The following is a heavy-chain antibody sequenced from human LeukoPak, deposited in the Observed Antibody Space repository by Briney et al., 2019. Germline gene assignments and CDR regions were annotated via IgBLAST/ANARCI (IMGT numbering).Heavy chain of an antibody. J-gene: IGHJ4*02. CDR3: ARDPYYDFWSGPKPVDY. Sequence: GGSLRLSRAASGFTFSSYSMNWVRQAPGKGLEWVSSISSSSSYIYYADSVKGRFTISRDNAKNSLYLQMNSLRAEDTAVYYCARDPYYDFWSGPKPVDYWGQGTLVTVSS. CDR2: ISSSSSYI. V-gene: IGHV3-21*01. CDR1: GFTFSSYS. D-gene: IGHD3-3*01.